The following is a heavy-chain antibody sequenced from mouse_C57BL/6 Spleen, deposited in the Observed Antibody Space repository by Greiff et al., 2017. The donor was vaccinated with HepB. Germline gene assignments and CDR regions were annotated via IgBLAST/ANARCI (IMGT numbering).Heavy chain of an antibody. CDR2: IYPGDGDT. D-gene: IGHD3-2*02. V-gene: IGHV1-82*01. Sequence: VKLMESGPELVKPGASVKISCKASGYAFSSSWMNWVKQRPGKGLEWIGRIYPGDGDTNYNGKFKGKATLTADKSSSTAYMQLSSLTSEDSAVYFCARSGDSSGSFAYWGQGTLVTVSA. J-gene: IGHJ3*01. CDR1: GYAFSSSW. CDR3: ARSGDSSGSFAY.